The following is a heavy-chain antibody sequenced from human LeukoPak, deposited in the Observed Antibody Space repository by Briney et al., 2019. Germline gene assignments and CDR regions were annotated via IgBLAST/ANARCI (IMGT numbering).Heavy chain of an antibody. CDR2: IYTSGST. D-gene: IGHD3-3*01. CDR3: ARAKIEMGYDFWSGYSPFDY. Sequence: TLSLSCTVSDGSISSGSYYWSWIRQPAGKGLEWIGRIYTSGSTNYNPSLKSRVTISVDSSKNQFSLKLSSVTAADTAVYYCARAKIEMGYDFWSGYSPFDYWGQGTLVTVSS. V-gene: IGHV4-61*02. J-gene: IGHJ4*02. CDR1: DGSISSGSYY.